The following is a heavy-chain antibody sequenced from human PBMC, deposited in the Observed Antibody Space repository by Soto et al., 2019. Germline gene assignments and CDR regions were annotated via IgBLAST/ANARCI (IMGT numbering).Heavy chain of an antibody. V-gene: IGHV3-21*01. J-gene: IGHJ3*02. CDR2: ISHSGSYI. D-gene: IGHD4-17*01. CDR1: GFSFGDYI. Sequence: NPGGSLRLSCAASGFSFGDYIMNWVRQAPGRGLEWVASISHSGSYIFYADSVKGRFTISRDNSRDSLYLQMNSLRVDDTAIYYCASPRDYCVTTSNCFIAFDIWGQGTRVTVSS. CDR3: ASPRDYCVTTSNCFIAFDI.